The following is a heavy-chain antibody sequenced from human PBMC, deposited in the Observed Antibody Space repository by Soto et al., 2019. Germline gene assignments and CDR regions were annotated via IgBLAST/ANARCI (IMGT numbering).Heavy chain of an antibody. D-gene: IGHD3-3*01. V-gene: IGHV3-30*18. J-gene: IGHJ6*02. CDR3: AKDVLRFLEWLAFYGMDV. CDR1: GFTFSSYG. Sequence: QGQLVESGGGVVQPGRSLRLSCAASGFTFSSYGMHWVRQAPGMGLERVAVISYDGSNKYYADSVKVRFTISRDNSKNTLYLQMNSLRAEDTAVYYCAKDVLRFLEWLAFYGMDVWGQGTTVTVSS. CDR2: ISYDGSNK.